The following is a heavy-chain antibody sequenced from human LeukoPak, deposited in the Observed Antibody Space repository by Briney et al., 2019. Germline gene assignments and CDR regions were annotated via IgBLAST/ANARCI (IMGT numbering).Heavy chain of an antibody. J-gene: IGHJ4*02. CDR3: AKSRADIVVVPAADFDY. Sequence: GVSLRLSCAASGFTFSSYAMSWVRQAPGKGLEWVSAISGSGGSTYYADSVKGRFTISRDNSKNTLYLQMNSLRAEDTAVYYCAKSRADIVVVPAADFDYWGQGTLVTVSS. CDR2: ISGSGGST. CDR1: GFTFSSYA. D-gene: IGHD2-2*01. V-gene: IGHV3-23*01.